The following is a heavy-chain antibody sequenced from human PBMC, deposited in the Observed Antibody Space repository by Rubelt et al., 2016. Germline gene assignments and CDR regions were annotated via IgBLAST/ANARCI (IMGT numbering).Heavy chain of an antibody. CDR1: GGSISSYY. D-gene: IGHD3-16*02. CDR3: ARHDYVWGSYRPPDY. V-gene: IGHV4-59*08. CDR2: MYYSGST. Sequence: QVQLQESGPGLVKPSETLSLTCTVSGGSISSYYWSWIRHPPGKGLAWIGYMYYSGSTNYNPSLKSRVTISVDTAKNQFSLKLSSVTAADTAVYYCARHDYVWGSYRPPDYWGQGTLVTVSS. J-gene: IGHJ4*02.